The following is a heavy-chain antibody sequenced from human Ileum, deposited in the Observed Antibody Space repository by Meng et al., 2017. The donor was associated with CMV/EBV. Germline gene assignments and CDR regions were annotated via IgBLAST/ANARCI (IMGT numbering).Heavy chain of an antibody. V-gene: IGHV3-48*03. J-gene: IGHJ5*01. CDR2: ITSSGDIK. CDR1: GFTFANFQ. Sequence: GVSLKISCAASGFTFANFQMNWVRQAPGKGLEWISYITSSGDIKYYADSVKGRFTITRDNAENSLFLQMNSLRADDTAFYFCARDAAPAAPNWFDFWGQGTLVTVSS. D-gene: IGHD2-2*01. CDR3: ARDAAPAAPNWFDF.